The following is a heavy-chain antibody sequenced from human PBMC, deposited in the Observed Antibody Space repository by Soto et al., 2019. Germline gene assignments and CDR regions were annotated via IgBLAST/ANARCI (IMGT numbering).Heavy chain of an antibody. CDR1: GFTFSSYA. Sequence: QVQLVESGGGVVQPGRSLRLSCAASGFTFSSYAMHWVRQAPGKGLEWVAVISYDGSNKYYADSVKGRFTISRDNSKNTLYLQMNSLRAEDTAVYYFARAEVEAVAGIDYWGQGTLVTVSS. CDR2: ISYDGSNK. CDR3: ARAEVEAVAGIDY. D-gene: IGHD6-19*01. V-gene: IGHV3-30-3*01. J-gene: IGHJ4*02.